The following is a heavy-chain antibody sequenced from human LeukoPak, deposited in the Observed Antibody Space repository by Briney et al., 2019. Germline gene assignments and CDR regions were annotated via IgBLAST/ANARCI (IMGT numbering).Heavy chain of an antibody. CDR1: GFTFSSYE. Sequence: PGGSLRLSCAASGFTFSSYEMNWVRQAPGKGLEWISAISGSSSSNVYYAASVRGRFTISRDNAENSLYLQLNTMRAEDTAVYYCARGFRDTAMFLDYWGQGTLVTVSS. D-gene: IGHD5-18*01. V-gene: IGHV3-48*03. J-gene: IGHJ4*02. CDR3: ARGFRDTAMFLDY. CDR2: ISGSSSSNV.